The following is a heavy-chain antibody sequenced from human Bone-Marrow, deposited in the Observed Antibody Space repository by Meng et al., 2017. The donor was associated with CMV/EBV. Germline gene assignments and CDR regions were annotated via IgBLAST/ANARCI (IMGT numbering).Heavy chain of an antibody. D-gene: IGHD3-10*01. CDR1: GFTFSSYS. V-gene: IGHV3-21*01. Sequence: GESLKISCAASGFTFSSYSMNWVRQAPGKGLEWVSSISSSSSYIYYADSVKGRFTISRDNAKNSLYLQMNSLRAEDTAVYYCARVRTMVRGVIPSYYGMDVWGQGNTVNVSS. CDR2: ISSSSSYI. J-gene: IGHJ6*02. CDR3: ARVRTMVRGVIPSYYGMDV.